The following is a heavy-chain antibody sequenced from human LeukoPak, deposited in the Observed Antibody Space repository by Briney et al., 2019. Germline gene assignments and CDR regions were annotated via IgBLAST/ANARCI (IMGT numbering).Heavy chain of an antibody. CDR3: ARDRYDILTGDLYYYGMDI. D-gene: IGHD3-9*01. Sequence: MTSETLSLTCTVSGGSISSGGYYWSWIRQHPGKGLEWIGYIYYSGSTYYNPSLKSRVSISVDTSKNQFSLKLHSVTAADTAVYYCARDRYDILTGDLYYYGMDIWGQGTTVTVSS. CDR2: IYYSGST. V-gene: IGHV4-31*03. J-gene: IGHJ6*02. CDR1: GGSISSGGYY.